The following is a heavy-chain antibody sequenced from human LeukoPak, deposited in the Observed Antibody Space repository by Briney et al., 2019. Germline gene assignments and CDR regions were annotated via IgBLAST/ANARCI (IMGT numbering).Heavy chain of an antibody. CDR1: GGSISSYY. J-gene: IGHJ3*02. Sequence: SETLSLTCTVSGGSISSYYWSWIRQPPGKGLEWIGYIYYSGSTNYNPSLKSRVTISVDTSKNQFSLKLSSVTAADTAVYYCARDRCSSTSCHSQDAFDIWGQGTMVTVSS. CDR3: ARDRCSSTSCHSQDAFDI. D-gene: IGHD2-2*02. CDR2: IYYSGST. V-gene: IGHV4-59*01.